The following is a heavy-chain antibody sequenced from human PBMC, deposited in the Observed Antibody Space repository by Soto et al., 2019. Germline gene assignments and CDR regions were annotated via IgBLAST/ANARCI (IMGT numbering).Heavy chain of an antibody. J-gene: IGHJ4*02. CDR2: ISSSSSTI. CDR3: ARACKWGAQWLQTAGGIDY. D-gene: IGHD5-12*01. Sequence: PGGSLRLSCAASGFTFSSYSMNWVRQAPGKGLEWVSYISSSSSTIYYADSVKGRFTISRDNAKNSLYLQMNCLRDEDTAVYYCARACKWGAQWLQTAGGIDYWGQGTLVTVSS. V-gene: IGHV3-48*02. CDR1: GFTFSSYS.